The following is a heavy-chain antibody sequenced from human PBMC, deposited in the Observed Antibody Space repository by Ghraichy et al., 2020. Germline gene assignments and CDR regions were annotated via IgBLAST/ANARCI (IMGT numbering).Heavy chain of an antibody. D-gene: IGHD6-13*01. CDR1: GYTFISCD. Sequence: ASVKVSCKASGYTFISCDINWVRQATGQGLEWMGWMNPYSGKTGYTQKFQGRVSMTMNTSITTAYMELSSLTSEDTAVYYCARTAGHSSSWYQFDNWGQGTLVTVSS. J-gene: IGHJ4*02. V-gene: IGHV1-8*01. CDR2: MNPYSGKT. CDR3: ARTAGHSSSWYQFDN.